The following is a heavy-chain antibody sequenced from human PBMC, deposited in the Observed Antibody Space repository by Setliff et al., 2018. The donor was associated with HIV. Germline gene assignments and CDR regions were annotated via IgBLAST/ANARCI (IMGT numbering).Heavy chain of an antibody. V-gene: IGHV4-39*01. Sequence: ASETLSLTCTVSGGSFTSRSYYWGWIRQPPGKGLEWIGSIFYSGITYYNPSLKSRVTISVDTSKNQFSLNLTSVTAADTAVYYCARSKTFYDFWGGYYNHGAFKIWGLGTMVTVSS. J-gene: IGHJ3*02. D-gene: IGHD3-3*01. CDR2: IFYSGIT. CDR1: GGSFTSRSYY. CDR3: ARSKTFYDFWGGYYNHGAFKI.